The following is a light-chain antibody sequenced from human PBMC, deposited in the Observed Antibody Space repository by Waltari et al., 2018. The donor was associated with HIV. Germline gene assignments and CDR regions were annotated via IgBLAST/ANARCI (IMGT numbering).Light chain of an antibody. Sequence: QSALTQPASVSGSPGQSITISCTGTSSDVGGYNYVCWYQQHPGKAPKFMIYDVGKRPSGVSNRFSGSKSGNTASLTISGLQAEDEADYYCISYTSSSTYVFGTGTKVTVL. CDR1: SSDVGGYNY. V-gene: IGLV2-14*01. CDR3: ISYTSSSTYV. J-gene: IGLJ1*01. CDR2: DVG.